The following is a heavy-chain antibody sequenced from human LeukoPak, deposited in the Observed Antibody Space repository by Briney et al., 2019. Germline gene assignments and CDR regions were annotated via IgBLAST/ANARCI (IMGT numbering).Heavy chain of an antibody. Sequence: ASVKVSCKASGYTFTSYGISWVRQAPGQGLERMGWISAYNGNTNYAQKLQGRVTMTTNTSTSTAYMELRSLRSDDTAVYYCARERGRYSNYYYGMDVWGQGTTVTVSS. CDR1: GYTFTSYG. D-gene: IGHD4-11*01. J-gene: IGHJ6*02. CDR3: ARERGRYSNYYYGMDV. V-gene: IGHV1-18*01. CDR2: ISAYNGNT.